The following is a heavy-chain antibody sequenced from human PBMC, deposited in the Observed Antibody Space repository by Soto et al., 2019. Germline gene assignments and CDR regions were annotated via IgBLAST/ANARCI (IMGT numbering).Heavy chain of an antibody. CDR1: GFTFSSYA. Sequence: EVQVLESGGGLLQPGGSLRLSCAASGFTFSSYAMSWVRQAPGKGLEWVSGIDGSGGTSYYADSVKGRFTISKDHSKKTLYLQMNSLRSEDSAVYYCVKCGYSISMGEYYYYMDVWGKGTTVTVSS. D-gene: IGHD4-4*01. V-gene: IGHV3-23*01. CDR3: VKCGYSISMGEYYYYMDV. J-gene: IGHJ6*03. CDR2: IDGSGGTS.